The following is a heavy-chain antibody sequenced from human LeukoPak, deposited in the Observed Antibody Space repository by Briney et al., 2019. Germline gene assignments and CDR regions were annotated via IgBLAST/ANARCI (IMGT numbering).Heavy chain of an antibody. J-gene: IGHJ4*02. D-gene: IGHD1-1*01. CDR3: ARGPPRTGRERYFDY. CDR2: IYYRGTT. Sequence: NPSETLSVTCTVPGGSTSDYYWNWIRQPPGKGRGWSGYIYYRGTTNSNPSLNSRVTISLDSSKNQFSLRLNSVTAADTAIYYCARGPPRTGRERYFDYWGQGTLVSVSS. CDR1: GGSTSDYY. V-gene: IGHV4-59*01.